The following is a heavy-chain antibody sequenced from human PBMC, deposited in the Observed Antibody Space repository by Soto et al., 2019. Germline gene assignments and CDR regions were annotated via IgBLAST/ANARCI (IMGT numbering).Heavy chain of an antibody. J-gene: IGHJ4*02. V-gene: IGHV4-34*01. Sequence: QVQLQQWGAGLLKPSETLSLTCAVYGGSFSGYYWSWIRQPPGKGLEWIGEINHSGSTNYNPSLKSRVTLAVEASKNQSSLQLSSVTAAATAVYYCVRGRITGARFDYWGQEPLVTVSS. CDR3: VRGRITGARFDY. D-gene: IGHD1-7*01. CDR1: GGSFSGYY. CDR2: INHSGST.